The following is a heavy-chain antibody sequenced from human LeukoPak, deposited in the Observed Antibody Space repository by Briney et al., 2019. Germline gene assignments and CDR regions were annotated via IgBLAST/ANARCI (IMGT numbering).Heavy chain of an antibody. Sequence: GGSLRLSCAASGFTFSSYWMSWVRQAPGKGLEWVANIKQDGSEKYYVDSVKGRFIISRDNAKNSLYLQMNSLRAEDTAVYYCGRQGAYYYDSSGYYLIDYWGQGTLVTVSS. CDR1: GFTFSSYW. CDR3: GRQGAYYYDSSGYYLIDY. D-gene: IGHD3-22*01. CDR2: IKQDGSEK. J-gene: IGHJ4*02. V-gene: IGHV3-7*01.